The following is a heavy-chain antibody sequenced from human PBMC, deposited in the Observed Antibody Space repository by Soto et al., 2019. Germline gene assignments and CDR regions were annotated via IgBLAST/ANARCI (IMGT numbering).Heavy chain of an antibody. J-gene: IGHJ4*02. D-gene: IGHD6-25*01. CDR1: GFTLTNYW. CDR2: IKQDGSEK. CDR3: VRDSYTNGWHWPDNDY. V-gene: IGHV3-7*05. Sequence: GGSLRLSCAASGFTLTNYWMTWVRQAPGKGLEWVANIKQDGSEKYYVYSVKRRFTISRDNAENALYLQMNSLRVEDTAVYYCVRDSYTNGWHWPDNDYWGQGTLVTVSS.